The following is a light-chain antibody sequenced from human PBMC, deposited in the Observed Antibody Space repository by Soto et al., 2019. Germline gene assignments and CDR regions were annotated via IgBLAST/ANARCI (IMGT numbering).Light chain of an antibody. CDR3: GSFTTSTTVV. J-gene: IGLJ2*01. CDR2: DVN. V-gene: IGLV2-14*03. CDR1: DSDIGGYDY. Sequence: QSALTQPASVSGSPGQSIAISCTGTDSDIGGYDYVSWYQQHPDKAPKLMLYDVNNRPSGVSNRFSGSKSGNTASLTISGLQAEDEATYYCGSFTTSTTVVFGGGTQLTVL.